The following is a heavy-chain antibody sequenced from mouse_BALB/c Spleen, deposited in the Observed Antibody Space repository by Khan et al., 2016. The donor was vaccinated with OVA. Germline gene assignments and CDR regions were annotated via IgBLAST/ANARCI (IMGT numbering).Heavy chain of an antibody. D-gene: IGHD1-1*01. V-gene: IGHV5-6*02. J-gene: IGHJ3*01. CDR3: TRLAYYYDSEGFAY. CDR1: GFTFSTYG. Sequence: DVKLVESGGDLVKPGGSLKLSCAASGFTFSTYGMSWVRQAPDKRLEWVATVSTGGSYTYYPDSVKGRFPISRDTAKNTLYLQMSGLRSEDTAMFYCTRLAYYYDSEGFAYWGQGTLVTVSA. CDR2: VSTGGSYT.